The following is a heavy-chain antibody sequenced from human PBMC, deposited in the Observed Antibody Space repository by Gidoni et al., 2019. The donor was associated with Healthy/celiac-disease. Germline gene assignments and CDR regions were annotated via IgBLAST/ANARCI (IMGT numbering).Heavy chain of an antibody. CDR2: ISWNSGSI. J-gene: IGHJ4*02. Sequence: GFTFDDYAMHWVRQAPGKGLEWVSGISWNSGSIGYADSVKGRFTISRDNAKNSLYLQMNSLRAEDTAVYYCAKLVVAGEDYWGQGTLVTVSS. CDR3: AKLVVAGEDY. D-gene: IGHD2-15*01. V-gene: IGHV3-9*01. CDR1: GFTFDDYA.